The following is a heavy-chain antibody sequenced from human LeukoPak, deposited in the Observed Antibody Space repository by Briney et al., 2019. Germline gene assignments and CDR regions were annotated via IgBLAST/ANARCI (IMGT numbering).Heavy chain of an antibody. J-gene: IGHJ4*02. CDR2: INSDGSST. D-gene: IGHD4-17*01. CDR1: GFTFSSYL. V-gene: IGHV3-74*01. CDR3: ATGMTTVTTFYFDY. Sequence: PGGSLRLSCAASGFTFSSYLMHWVRQAPGKGLVWVSRINSDGSSTSYADSVKGRFTISRDNAKNTLYLQMNSLRAEDTAVYYCATGMTTVTTFYFDYWGQGTLVTVSS.